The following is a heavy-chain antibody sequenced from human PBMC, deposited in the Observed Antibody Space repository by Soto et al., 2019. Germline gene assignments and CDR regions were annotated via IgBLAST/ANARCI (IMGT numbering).Heavy chain of an antibody. CDR1: GGSISSYY. D-gene: IGHD3-10*01. Sequence: PSETLSLTCTVSGGSISSYYWSWIRQPPGKGLEWIGYIYYSGSTNYNPSPKSRVTISVDTSKNQFSLKLSSVTAADTAVYYCARLRDYYGSGSYYNLDAFDIWGQGTMVTVSS. J-gene: IGHJ3*02. CDR3: ARLRDYYGSGSYYNLDAFDI. CDR2: IYYSGST. V-gene: IGHV4-59*08.